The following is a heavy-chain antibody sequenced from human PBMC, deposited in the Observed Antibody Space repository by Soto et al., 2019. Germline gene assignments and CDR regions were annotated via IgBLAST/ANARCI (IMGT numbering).Heavy chain of an antibody. D-gene: IGHD3-10*01. CDR3: ARERVLWAEYYYYYYGMDV. Sequence: ASVKVSCKASGYTFTGYYMHWVRQAPGKGLEWMGWINPNSGGTNYAQKFQGWVTMTRDTSISTAYMELSRLRSDDTAVYYCARERVLWAEYYYYYYGMDVWGQGTTVTVSS. V-gene: IGHV1-2*04. J-gene: IGHJ6*02. CDR2: INPNSGGT. CDR1: GYTFTGYY.